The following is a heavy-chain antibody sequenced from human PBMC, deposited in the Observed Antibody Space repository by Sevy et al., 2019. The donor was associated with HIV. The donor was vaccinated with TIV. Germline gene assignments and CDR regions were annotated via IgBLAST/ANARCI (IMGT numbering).Heavy chain of an antibody. CDR2: IYYSGNT. V-gene: IGHV4-39*01. D-gene: IGHD4-17*01. CDR1: GGSISSSSYY. Sequence: SETLSLTCTVSGGSISSSSYYWDWIRQPPGKGLEWIGTIYYSGNTYYNPSLKSRVTISVDTSRNQFSLRQSSATAADTAVYYCARRTYGDYVGYYDYWGQGTLVTVSS. CDR3: ARRTYGDYVGYYDY. J-gene: IGHJ4*02.